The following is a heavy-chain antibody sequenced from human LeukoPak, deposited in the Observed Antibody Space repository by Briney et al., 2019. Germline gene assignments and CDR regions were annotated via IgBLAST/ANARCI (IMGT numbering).Heavy chain of an antibody. CDR1: GYTLTELS. CDR2: INPNSGGT. Sequence: ASVKVSCKVSGYTLTELSMHWVRQAPGQGLEWMGWINPNSGGTNYAQKFQGRVTMTRDTSISTAYMELSRLRSDDTAVYYCAREWGPYCSSTSCYAGVGHYYYYGMDVWGQGTTVTVSS. J-gene: IGHJ6*02. CDR3: AREWGPYCSSTSCYAGVGHYYYYGMDV. D-gene: IGHD2-2*01. V-gene: IGHV1-2*02.